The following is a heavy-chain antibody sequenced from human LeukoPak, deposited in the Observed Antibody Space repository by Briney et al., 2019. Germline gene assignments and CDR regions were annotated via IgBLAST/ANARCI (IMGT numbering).Heavy chain of an antibody. V-gene: IGHV4-4*07. CDR1: GGSVSSYY. CDR2: IYTSEST. D-gene: IGHD5-18*01. J-gene: IGHJ4*02. Sequence: SETLSLTCTVPGGSVSSYYWSWIRQPAGQGLEWIGRIYTSESTNYNPSHKSRVTMSVDTSKNQFALKLSSVTAADTAVYYCAIIVDTAMVDYWGQGTLVTVSS. CDR3: AIIVDTAMVDY.